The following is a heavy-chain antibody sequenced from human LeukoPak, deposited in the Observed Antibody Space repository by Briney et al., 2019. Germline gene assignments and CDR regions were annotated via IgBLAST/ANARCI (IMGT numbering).Heavy chain of an antibody. CDR3: ARDQPWLARGGSWFDP. Sequence: PSETLSLTCTVSGGSISSYYWSWIRQPPGKGLEWIGYIYYSGSTNYNPSLKSRVTISVDTSKNQFSLKLSSVTAADTAVYYCARDQPWLARGGSWFDPWGQGTLVTVSS. CDR2: IYYSGST. V-gene: IGHV4-59*01. J-gene: IGHJ5*02. D-gene: IGHD6-19*01. CDR1: GGSISSYY.